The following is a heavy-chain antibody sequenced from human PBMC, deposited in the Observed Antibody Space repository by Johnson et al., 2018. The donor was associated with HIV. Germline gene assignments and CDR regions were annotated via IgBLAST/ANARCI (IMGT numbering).Heavy chain of an antibody. CDR3: ARVEAAAGLAFDI. D-gene: IGHD6-13*01. CDR2: IDWNGGRQ. CDR1: GFTFDDYG. J-gene: IGHJ3*02. V-gene: IGHV3-20*04. Sequence: VQLVESGGGVVRPGGSLRLSCAASGFTFDDYGMSWVRQAPGKGLEWVSGIDWNGGRQGYADSVKGRFTISRDSSKNTLYLQMKSLRAEDTAVYYCARVEAAAGLAFDIWGQGTMVTVSS.